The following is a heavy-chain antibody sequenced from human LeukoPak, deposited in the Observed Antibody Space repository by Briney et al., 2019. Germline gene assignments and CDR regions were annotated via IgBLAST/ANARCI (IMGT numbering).Heavy chain of an antibody. CDR2: VHLQDAP. J-gene: IGHJ4*02. V-gene: IGHV4-4*02. Sequence: SGTLSLTCDVSGGSITLTNDLTWAGRRPGNGLDSIVEVHLQDAPHSNPSLLRRVAISVDTSANHVSLQLTSATAADTAVYYCATEAGSYRPLDYSGQGTLVTVSS. CDR1: GGSITLTND. D-gene: IGHD3-16*02. CDR3: ATEAGSYRPLDY.